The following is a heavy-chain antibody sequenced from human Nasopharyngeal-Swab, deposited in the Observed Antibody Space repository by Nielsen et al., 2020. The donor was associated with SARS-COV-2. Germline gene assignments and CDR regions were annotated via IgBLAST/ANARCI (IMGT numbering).Heavy chain of an antibody. Sequence: WVGQAPGQGLDWVGWISAYNGNTNYAQKLQGRVTMTTDTSTSTAYMELRSLRSDDTAVYYCARDRRGGYCSSTSCYGNDYWGQGTLVTVSS. CDR3: ARDRRGGYCSSTSCYGNDY. D-gene: IGHD2-2*01. V-gene: IGHV1-18*01. J-gene: IGHJ4*02. CDR2: ISAYNGNT.